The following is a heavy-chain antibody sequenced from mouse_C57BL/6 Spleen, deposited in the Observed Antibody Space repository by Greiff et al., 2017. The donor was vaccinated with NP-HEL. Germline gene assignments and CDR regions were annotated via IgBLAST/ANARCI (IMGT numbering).Heavy chain of an antibody. CDR3: ARLDGYSFAY. J-gene: IGHJ3*01. CDR1: GFTFSSYG. D-gene: IGHD2-3*01. Sequence: EVKLVESGGDLVKPGGSLKLSCAASGFTFSSYGMSWVRQTPDKRQEWVATISSGGSYTYYPDSVKGRFTISRDNAKNTLYLQMSSLKSEDTAMYYCARLDGYSFAYWGQGTLVTVSA. V-gene: IGHV5-6*02. CDR2: ISSGGSYT.